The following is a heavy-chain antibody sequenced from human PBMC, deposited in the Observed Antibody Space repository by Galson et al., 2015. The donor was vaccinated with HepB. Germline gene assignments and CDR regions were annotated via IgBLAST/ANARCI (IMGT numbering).Heavy chain of an antibody. CDR3: ARLSHYGSGSYYDDAFDI. V-gene: IGHV1-69*02. D-gene: IGHD3-10*01. CDR2: IIPILGIA. Sequence: SVKVSCKASGGTFSSYTISWVRQAPGQGLEWMGRIIPILGIANYAQEFQGRVTITADKSTSTAYMELSSLRSEDTAVYYCARLSHYGSGSYYDDAFDIWGQGTMVTVSS. CDR1: GGTFSSYT. J-gene: IGHJ3*02.